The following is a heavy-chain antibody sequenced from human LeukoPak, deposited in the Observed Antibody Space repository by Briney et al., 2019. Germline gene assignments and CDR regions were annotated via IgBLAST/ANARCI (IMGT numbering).Heavy chain of an antibody. CDR1: GGSISSDNIY. CDR3: ARHDAFDI. V-gene: IGHV4-61*02. CDR2: IYTSEST. J-gene: IGHJ3*02. Sequence: SETLSLTCTVSGGSISSDNIYWSWVRQPAGKGLEWIGRIYTSESTNYNPSLESRVTISVDTSKNQLSLKLSSVTAADTAVYYCARHDAFDIWGQGTMVTVSS.